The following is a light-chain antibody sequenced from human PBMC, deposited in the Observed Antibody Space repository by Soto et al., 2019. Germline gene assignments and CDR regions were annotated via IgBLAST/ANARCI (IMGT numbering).Light chain of an antibody. J-gene: IGKJ3*01. CDR1: QSISSNY. CDR2: DAS. Sequence: EIVLTQSPATLSLSPGERATLSCRASQSISSNYLAWYQQKPGQAPRLLIYDASSRATGIPDRFSGSGSGTDFTLTISRLEPEDLAVYYCQQYGRSPFTFGPGTKVDIK. CDR3: QQYGRSPFT. V-gene: IGKV3-20*01.